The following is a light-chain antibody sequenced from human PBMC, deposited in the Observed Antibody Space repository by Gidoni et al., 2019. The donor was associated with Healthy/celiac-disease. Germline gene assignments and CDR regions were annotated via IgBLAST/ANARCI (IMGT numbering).Light chain of an antibody. CDR3: CSYAGSARV. CDR1: SSDVGSSNL. J-gene: IGLJ1*01. CDR2: EGS. Sequence: QSALTQPASVSGSPGQSITISCTGTSSDVGSSNLVSWYQQHPGKAPKLMIYEGSKRPSGVSNRFSGSKSGNTASLTISGLQAEDEADYYCCSYAGSARVFGTGTKVTVL. V-gene: IGLV2-23*01.